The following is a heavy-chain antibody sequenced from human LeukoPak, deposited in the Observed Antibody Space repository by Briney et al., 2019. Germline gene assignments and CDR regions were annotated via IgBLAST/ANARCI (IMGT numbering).Heavy chain of an antibody. CDR1: GFTLSNYW. D-gene: IGHD2-15*01. V-gene: IGHV3-7*01. Sequence: GGSLRLSCAASGFTLSNYWMSWVRQAPGRGREWVANTKQDGSEKYYVDSVKGRFTISRDNAKNSLYLQMNSLRAEDTAVYYCARVRGSQCMDVWGQGTTVTVSS. CDR2: TKQDGSEK. CDR3: ARVRGSQCMDV. J-gene: IGHJ6*02.